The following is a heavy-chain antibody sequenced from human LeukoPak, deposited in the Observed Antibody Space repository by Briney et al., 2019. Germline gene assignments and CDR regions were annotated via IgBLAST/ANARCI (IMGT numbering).Heavy chain of an antibody. J-gene: IGHJ5*02. Sequence: PSETLSLTCVVSGVSVSVYNWWSWGRQPPGESLEWIGEVIHSGSTNYNPSLKRRVTISVDKSNNHLSLKLDSLTVADTAVNYCAKGGAWSLPGTWGQGNLGTVSS. CDR1: GVSVSVYNW. CDR2: VIHSGST. CDR3: AKGGAWSLPGT. D-gene: IGHD1-26*01. V-gene: IGHV4-4*02.